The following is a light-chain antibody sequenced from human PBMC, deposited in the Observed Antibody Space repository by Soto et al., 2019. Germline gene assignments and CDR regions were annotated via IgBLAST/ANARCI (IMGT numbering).Light chain of an antibody. J-gene: IGKJ2*01. Sequence: EVVMTQSPATLSVSPGERSSLSCRASQTVTRNLAWYQQKPGQAPRLLVFGASGRATGIPARFSGSGSGTEFKLTISSLQSEDIAVYYCQQYHTWPDTFGQGTKLEIK. CDR1: QTVTRN. V-gene: IGKV3-15*01. CDR3: QQYHTWPDT. CDR2: GAS.